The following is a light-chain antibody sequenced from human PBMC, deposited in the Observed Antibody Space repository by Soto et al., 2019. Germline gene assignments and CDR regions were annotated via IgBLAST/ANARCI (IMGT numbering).Light chain of an antibody. CDR2: AAS. V-gene: IGKV1-6*01. CDR1: QGIGND. CDR3: LQDYNYPWT. Sequence: AIQMTQSPSSLSASVGDRVTITCRASQGIGNDLGWYQEKPGKAPNLLIYAASNLQSGVPSRFSGSGSGTDFTLTIGSLQPEDFATYYCLQDYNYPWTFGQGTKVEIK. J-gene: IGKJ1*01.